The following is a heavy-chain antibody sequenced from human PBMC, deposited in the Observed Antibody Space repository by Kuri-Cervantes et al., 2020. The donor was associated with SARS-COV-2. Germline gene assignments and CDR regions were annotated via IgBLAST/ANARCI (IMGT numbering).Heavy chain of an antibody. CDR3: AKDLGGYVGY. CDR1: GFTFSSYA. J-gene: IGHJ4*02. D-gene: IGHD3-22*01. V-gene: IGHV3-30*04. Sequence: GESLKISCAASGFTFSSYAMHWVHQAPGKGLEWVAVISYDGSNKYYADSVKGRLTISRDNSKNTLYLQMNSLRAEDTAVYYCAKDLGGYVGYWGQGTLVTVSS. CDR2: ISYDGSNK.